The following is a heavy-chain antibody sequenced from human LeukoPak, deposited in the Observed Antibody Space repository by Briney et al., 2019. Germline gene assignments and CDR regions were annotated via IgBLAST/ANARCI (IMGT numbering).Heavy chain of an antibody. CDR3: ARRAMVRGVIKSQFDP. CDR2: VYPGDSDT. D-gene: IGHD3-10*01. V-gene: IGHV5-51*01. Sequence: GESLKISCKGSGYSFTGYWIGWVRQMPGKGLEWMGIVYPGDSDTRYSPSFQGQVTISADKSISTAYLQWSSLKASDTAMYYCARRAMVRGVIKSQFDPWGQGTLVTVSS. CDR1: GYSFTGYW. J-gene: IGHJ5*02.